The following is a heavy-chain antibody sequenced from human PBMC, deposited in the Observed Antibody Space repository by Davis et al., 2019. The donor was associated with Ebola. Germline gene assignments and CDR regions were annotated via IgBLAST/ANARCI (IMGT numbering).Heavy chain of an antibody. CDR1: GFTLTNYA. J-gene: IGHJ4*02. D-gene: IGHD6-19*01. CDR2: VHGGNGNT. V-gene: IGHV1-3*01. CDR3: ARATFGYNSGWYADY. Sequence: ASVKVSCKASGFTLTNYAIHWVRQAPGQRLEWMGWVHGGNGNTKYSQRFQGRVTITTDPSASTVYLDLTSLRSDDTAVFYCARATFGYNSGWYADYWGPGTLVTVSS.